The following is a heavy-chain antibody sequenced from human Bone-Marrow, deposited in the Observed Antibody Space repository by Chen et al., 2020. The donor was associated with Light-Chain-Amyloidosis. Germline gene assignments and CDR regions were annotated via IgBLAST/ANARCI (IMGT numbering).Heavy chain of an antibody. CDR3: AKVWYASGTYFEN. D-gene: IGHD1-26*01. J-gene: IGHJ4*02. CDR2: ISSGVGST. Sequence: LESGGGLIQPGGSLRLSCAASGFTFNNYALSWVRQAPGKGLEWVSAISSGVGSTYYADSVNGRFTISRDNSRNTLYLQMNSLRVEDTAVYYCAKVWYASGTYFENWGQGTLVTVSS. V-gene: IGHV3-23*01. CDR1: GFTFNNYA.